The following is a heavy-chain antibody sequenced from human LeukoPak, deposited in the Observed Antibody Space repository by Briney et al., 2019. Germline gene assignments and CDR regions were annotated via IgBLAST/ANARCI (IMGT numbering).Heavy chain of an antibody. CDR3: ARGGVRGRNAFDI. D-gene: IGHD3-10*02. CDR1: GFTFSSYE. V-gene: IGHV3-48*03. Sequence: GGSLRFSCAASGFTFSSYEMNWVRQAPGKGLEWVSYISSSGSTVYYADSVKGRFTISRDNAKNSLCLQMNSLRAEDTAVYYCARGGVRGRNAFDIWGQGTMVTVSS. J-gene: IGHJ3*02. CDR2: ISSSGSTV.